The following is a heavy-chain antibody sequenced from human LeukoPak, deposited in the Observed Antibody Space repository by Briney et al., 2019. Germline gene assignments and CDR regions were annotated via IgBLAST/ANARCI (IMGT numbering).Heavy chain of an antibody. D-gene: IGHD2-15*01. V-gene: IGHV4-34*01. CDR1: GGSFSGYY. Sequence: SETLSLTCAVYGGSFSGYYWSWIRQPPGKGLEWIGEINHSGSTNYNPSLKSRVTISVDTSKNQFSLKLSSVTAADTAVYYCARGGCSGGSCYPFLDAFDIWGQGTMVTVSS. CDR3: ARGGCSGGSCYPFLDAFDI. CDR2: INHSGST. J-gene: IGHJ3*02.